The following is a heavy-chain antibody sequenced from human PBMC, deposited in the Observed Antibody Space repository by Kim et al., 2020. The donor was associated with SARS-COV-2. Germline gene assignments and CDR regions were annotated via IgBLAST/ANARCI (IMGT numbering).Heavy chain of an antibody. V-gene: IGHV3-23*01. Sequence: GGSLRLSCAASGFTFSHFVMNWVRQAPGGGLEWVSAIHNNGGDTYYADSVKGRFTISRDNSKNTVVLQMNSLRAEDTAVYYCARAPVAYSGFDPDCWGQGTLVTVSS. J-gene: IGHJ4*02. D-gene: IGHD5-12*01. CDR2: IHNNGGDT. CDR1: GFTFSHFV. CDR3: ARAPVAYSGFDPDC.